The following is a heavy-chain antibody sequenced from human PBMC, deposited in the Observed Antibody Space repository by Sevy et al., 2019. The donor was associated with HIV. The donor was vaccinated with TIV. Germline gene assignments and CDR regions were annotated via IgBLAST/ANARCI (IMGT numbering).Heavy chain of an antibody. CDR2: IYISGST. D-gene: IGHD2-15*01. J-gene: IGHJ4*02. CDR3: ARGPQSCNSVSCYSALS. V-gene: IGHV4-4*07. CDR1: GGPISDYY. Sequence: SETLSLTCTVSGGPISDYYWTWIRQPAGKGLEWLGRIYISGSTEYNPSFKSRVSMSLDTSKNTFSLKLTSMTAADTAVYYCARGPQSCNSVSCYSALSWGQGILVTVSS.